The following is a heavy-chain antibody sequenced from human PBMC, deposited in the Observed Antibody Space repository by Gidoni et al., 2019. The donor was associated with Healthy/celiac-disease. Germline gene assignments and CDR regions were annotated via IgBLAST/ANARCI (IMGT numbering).Heavy chain of an antibody. CDR1: RFTFRSYS. V-gene: IGHV3-21*01. Sequence: EVQLVESGGGQFKPGGSLILSCQHSRFTFRSYSMNWVRQAPGKGLEWVSSISSSSSYIYYADSVKCRFTISRDNAKNSLYLQMNSLRAEDTAVYYCARTVEMATIAEAFDIWGQGTMVTVSS. CDR2: ISSSSSYI. D-gene: IGHD5-12*01. CDR3: ARTVEMATIAEAFDI. J-gene: IGHJ3*02.